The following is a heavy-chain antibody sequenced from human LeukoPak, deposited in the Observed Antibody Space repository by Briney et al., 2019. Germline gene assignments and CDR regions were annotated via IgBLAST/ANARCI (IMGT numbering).Heavy chain of an antibody. CDR2: INPNSGGT. V-gene: IGHV1-2*02. D-gene: IGHD1-26*01. CDR1: GYTFTAYY. J-gene: IGHJ4*02. Sequence: ASVKVSCKASGYTFTAYYIHWVRQAPGQGLEWMGWINPNSGGTNYAQKFQGRVTMTRDTSISTAYMELSRLRSDDTAVCYCARDGLLVGATSGVEDYFDYWGQGTLVTVSS. CDR3: ARDGLLVGATSGVEDYFDY.